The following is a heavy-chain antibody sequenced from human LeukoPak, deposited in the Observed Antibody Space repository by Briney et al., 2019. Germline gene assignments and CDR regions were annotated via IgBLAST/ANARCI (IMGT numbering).Heavy chain of an antibody. J-gene: IGHJ6*02. CDR3: ARDRGRILSRGYYYYYGMDV. CDR2: IYYSGST. CDR1: GGSISSGGYY. D-gene: IGHD2/OR15-2a*01. V-gene: IGHV4-31*03. Sequence: SETLSLTCTVSGGSISSGGYYWSWIRQHPGKGLEWTGYIYYSGSTYYNPSLKSRVTISVDTSKNQFSLKLSSVTAADTAVYYCARDRGRILSRGYYYYYGMDVWGQGTTVTVSS.